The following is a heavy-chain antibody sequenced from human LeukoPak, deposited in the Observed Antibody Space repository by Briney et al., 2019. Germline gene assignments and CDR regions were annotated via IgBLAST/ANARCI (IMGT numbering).Heavy chain of an antibody. V-gene: IGHV3-73*01. D-gene: IGHD2-8*01. CDR3: AKDLSYMSTDY. CDR2: IRSTANGYAT. Sequence: PGGSLRLSCAASGFTFSGSALHWVRQASGKGLEWVGRIRSTANGYATAYAASVKGRFTISRDDSKNTAYLQMDSLKTEDTAVYYCAKDLSYMSTDYWGQGTLVTVSS. CDR1: GFTFSGSA. J-gene: IGHJ4*02.